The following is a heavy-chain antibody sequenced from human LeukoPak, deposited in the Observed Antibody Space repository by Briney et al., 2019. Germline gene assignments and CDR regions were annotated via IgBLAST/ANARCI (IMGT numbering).Heavy chain of an antibody. D-gene: IGHD6-19*01. CDR2: ISSSSSTI. Sequence: GGSLRLSCTASGFTFSSHWMTWVRQPPGKGLEWVSYISSSSSTIYYADSVKGRFTISRDNAKNSLYLQMNSLGDEDTAVYYCARGRWLSLADYWGQGTLVTVSS. V-gene: IGHV3-48*02. CDR3: ARGRWLSLADY. CDR1: GFTFSSHW. J-gene: IGHJ4*02.